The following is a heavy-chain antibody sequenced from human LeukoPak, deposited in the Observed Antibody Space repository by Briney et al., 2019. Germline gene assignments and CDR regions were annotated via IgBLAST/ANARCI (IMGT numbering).Heavy chain of an antibody. V-gene: IGHV4-38-2*02. Sequence: SETLSLTCTVSGYSISSGYYWGWIRQPPGKGLEWIGSIYYSGSTYYSPSLKSRVTISLDTSRNQFSLKLNSVTAADTAVYYCAKSNGYGLIDIWGQGTMVTVSS. CDR1: GYSISSGYY. D-gene: IGHD3-10*01. J-gene: IGHJ3*02. CDR2: IYYSGST. CDR3: AKSNGYGLIDI.